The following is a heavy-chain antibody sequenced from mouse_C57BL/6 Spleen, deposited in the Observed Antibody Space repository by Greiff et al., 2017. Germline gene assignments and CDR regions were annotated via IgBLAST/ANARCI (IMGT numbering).Heavy chain of an antibody. V-gene: IGHV1-26*01. D-gene: IGHD2-10*01. J-gene: IGHJ2*01. CDR1: GYTFTDYY. CDR2: INPNNGGT. Sequence: EVQLKQSGPELVKPGASVKISCKASGYTFTDYYMNWVKQSHGKSLEWIGDINPNNGGTSYNQKFKGKATLTVDKSSSTAYMELRSLTSEDSAVYYCARSLPYYFDYWGQGTTLTVSS. CDR3: ARSLPYYFDY.